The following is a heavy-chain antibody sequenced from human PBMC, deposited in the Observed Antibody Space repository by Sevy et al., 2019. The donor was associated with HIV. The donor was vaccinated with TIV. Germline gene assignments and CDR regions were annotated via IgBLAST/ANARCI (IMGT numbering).Heavy chain of an antibody. V-gene: IGHV3-23*01. CDR3: AKGDTSTRYYYYGMDV. Sequence: GGSLRLSCAASGFTFSNFGMSWVRQAPGKGLEWVSTISGSGGTTYYADSVKGRFTISRDNSKKTLYLQMNSLRAEDTALYYCAKGDTSTRYYYYGMDVRGQGTAVTVSS. J-gene: IGHJ6*02. CDR2: ISGSGGTT. D-gene: IGHD2-2*01. CDR1: GFTFSNFG.